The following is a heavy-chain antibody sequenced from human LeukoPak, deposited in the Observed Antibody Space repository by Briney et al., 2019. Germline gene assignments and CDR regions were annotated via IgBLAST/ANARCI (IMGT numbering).Heavy chain of an antibody. J-gene: IGHJ4*02. CDR1: GFTFGDYA. D-gene: IGHD6-13*01. V-gene: IGHV3-49*03. Sequence: PGGSLRLSCTASGFTFGDYAMSCFRQAPGKGLEWVGFIRSKAYGGTTEYAASVKGRFTISRDDSKSIAYLQMNSLKTEDTAVYYCTRDLGLGSWYSGYWGQGTLVTVSS. CDR3: TRDLGLGSWYSGY. CDR2: IRSKAYGGTT.